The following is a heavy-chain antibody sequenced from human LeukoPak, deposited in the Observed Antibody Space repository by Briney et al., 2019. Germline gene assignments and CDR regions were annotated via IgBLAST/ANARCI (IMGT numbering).Heavy chain of an antibody. CDR1: GGSVSSDSYY. CDR3: ARMVTSTYYFDY. CDR2: IYYSGST. V-gene: IGHV4-61*01. J-gene: IGHJ4*02. Sequence: SETLSLTCTVSGGSVSSDSYYWSWLRQPPGTGLEWIGHIYYSGSTNYKPSLKSRVTISVDTSKNQFSLKVSSVTAADTAVYYCARMVTSTYYFDYWGQGTLVTVSS. D-gene: IGHD4-23*01.